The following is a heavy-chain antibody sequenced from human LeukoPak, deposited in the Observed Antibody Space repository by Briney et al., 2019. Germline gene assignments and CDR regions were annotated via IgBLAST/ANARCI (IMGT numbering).Heavy chain of an antibody. CDR3: AKDLSMRSGGPATSPFDY. J-gene: IGHJ4*02. Sequence: GGSLRLSCAASGFTFSSYGMHWVRQAPGKGLEWVAFIRYDGSNKYYADSVKGRFTISRDNSKNTLYLQMNSLRAEDTAVYYCAKDLSMRSGGPATSPFDYWGQGTLVTVSS. CDR2: IRYDGSNK. V-gene: IGHV3-30*02. CDR1: GFTFSSYG. D-gene: IGHD1-26*01.